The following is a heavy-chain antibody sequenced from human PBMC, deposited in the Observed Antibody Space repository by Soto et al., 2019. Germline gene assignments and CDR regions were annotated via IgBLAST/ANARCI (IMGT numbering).Heavy chain of an antibody. J-gene: IGHJ5*02. CDR1: GGSLGNYY. V-gene: IGHV4-59*01. CDR3: ARAYYDTPGYSLDP. Sequence: SETLSLTCTVSGGSLGNYYWSRIRQSPGKGLEWIGYIYYTGTINYNPSLKSRAIISVDTSKNQFSLRLNSVTAADTAVYYCARAYYDTPGYSLDPWGQGTLVTVSS. D-gene: IGHD3-22*01. CDR2: IYYTGTI.